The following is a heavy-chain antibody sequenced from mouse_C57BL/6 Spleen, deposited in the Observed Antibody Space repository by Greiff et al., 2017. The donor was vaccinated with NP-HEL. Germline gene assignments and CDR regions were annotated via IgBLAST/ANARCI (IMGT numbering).Heavy chain of an antibody. Sequence: QVQLQQPGAELVRPGTSVKLSCKASGYTFTSYWMHWVKQRPGQGLEWIGVIDPSDSYTNYNQKFKGKATLTVDTSSSTAYMQLSSLTSEDSAVYYCARTTVVATRAWFAYWGQGTLVTVSA. CDR2: IDPSDSYT. CDR3: ARTTVVATRAWFAY. CDR1: GYTFTSYW. V-gene: IGHV1-59*01. J-gene: IGHJ3*01. D-gene: IGHD1-1*01.